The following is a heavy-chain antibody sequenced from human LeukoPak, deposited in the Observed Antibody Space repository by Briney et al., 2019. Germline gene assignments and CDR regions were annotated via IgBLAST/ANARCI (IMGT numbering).Heavy chain of an antibody. CDR1: GYTFTGYS. D-gene: IGHD1-26*01. J-gene: IGHJ3*02. V-gene: IGHV1-2*02. CDR2: INPNSGGT. CDR3: ARVDSGSYWTLDGAFDI. Sequence: GASVKVSCKASGYTFTGYSMHWVRQAPGQGLEWMGWINPNSGGTNYAQKFQGRVTITADKSTSTAYMELSSLRSEDTAVYYCARVDSGSYWTLDGAFDIWGKGQWSPSLQ.